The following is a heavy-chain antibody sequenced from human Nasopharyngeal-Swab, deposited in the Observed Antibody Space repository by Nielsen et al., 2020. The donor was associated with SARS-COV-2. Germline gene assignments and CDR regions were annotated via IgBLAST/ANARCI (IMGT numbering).Heavy chain of an antibody. Sequence: GGSLRLSCTASGFTFSSYAMSWVRQAPGKGLGWVSEISGSGGSTYYAESVKGRFTISRDNSKNTLYLQMGSLRAEDTAIYYCAKDLGVESPLWFDYWGQGTLLTVSS. CDR3: AKDLGVESPLWFDY. D-gene: IGHD4-23*01. CDR2: ISGSGGST. J-gene: IGHJ4*02. V-gene: IGHV3-23*01. CDR1: GFTFSSYA.